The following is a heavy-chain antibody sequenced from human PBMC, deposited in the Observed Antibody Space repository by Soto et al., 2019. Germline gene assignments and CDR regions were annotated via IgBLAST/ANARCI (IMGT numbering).Heavy chain of an antibody. J-gene: IGHJ6*02. V-gene: IGHV5-51*01. Sequence: PGASLTISCKGSGYPFTNYWIGCVRQMPGKGPEWMGIIYPGDSDTKYNPSFQGQVTISADKSITTTYLQWSSLKASDTAIYYCAASIFYYGMDVWGQGTTVNVSS. CDR1: GYPFTNYW. CDR3: AASIFYYGMDV. CDR2: IYPGDSDT.